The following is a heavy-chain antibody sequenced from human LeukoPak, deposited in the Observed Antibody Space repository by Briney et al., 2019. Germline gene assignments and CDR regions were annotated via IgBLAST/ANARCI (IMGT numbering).Heavy chain of an antibody. CDR1: GYTFTSYG. CDR3: ARDTISNYYDSTSYISY. Sequence: GASVKVSCKASGYTFTSYGINWVRQAPGQGLEWMGWISAYNGNTNYAQKLKGRVTMTTDTSTSTVYMELRSLRADDTAVYYCARDTISNYYDSTSYISYWGQGTLVTVSP. D-gene: IGHD3-22*01. CDR2: ISAYNGNT. V-gene: IGHV1-18*01. J-gene: IGHJ4*02.